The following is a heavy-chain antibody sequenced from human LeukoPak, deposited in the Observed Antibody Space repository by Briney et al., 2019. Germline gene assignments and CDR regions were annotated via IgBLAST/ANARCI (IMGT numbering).Heavy chain of an antibody. V-gene: IGHV1-18*01. J-gene: IGHJ3*02. CDR3: ASAPGEWEPPDGFDI. Sequence: GASVKVSCTASGYTFTSYGISWVRQAPGQGLEWMGWISAYNGNTNYAQKLQGRVTMTTDTSTSTAYMELRSLRSDDTAVYYCASAPGEWEPPDGFDIWGQGTMVTVSS. D-gene: IGHD3-16*01. CDR2: ISAYNGNT. CDR1: GYTFTSYG.